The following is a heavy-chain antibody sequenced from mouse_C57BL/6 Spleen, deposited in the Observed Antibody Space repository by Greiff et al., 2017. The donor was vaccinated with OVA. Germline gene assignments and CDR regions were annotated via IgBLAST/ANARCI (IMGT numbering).Heavy chain of an antibody. CDR2: IYPGDGDT. CDR1: GYAFSSSW. J-gene: IGHJ3*01. CDR3: ARDRSGTGFAY. Sequence: QVQLQQSGPELVKPGASVKISCKASGYAFSSSWMNWVKQRPGKGLEWIGRIYPGDGDTNYNGKLKGKATLTADKSSSTAYMQLSSLTSEDSAVYFCARDRSGTGFAYWGQGTLVTVSA. D-gene: IGHD4-1*01. V-gene: IGHV1-82*01.